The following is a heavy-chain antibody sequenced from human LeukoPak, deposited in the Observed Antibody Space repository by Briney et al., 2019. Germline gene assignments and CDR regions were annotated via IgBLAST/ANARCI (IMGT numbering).Heavy chain of an antibody. Sequence: SETLSLTCTVSGYSISSGYYWGWIRQPPGKGLEWIGSIYHSGSTYYNPSLKSRVTISVDTSKNQFSLKLSSVTAADTAVYYCARDTGYSSSWGGVYWGQGTLVTVSS. J-gene: IGHJ4*02. V-gene: IGHV4-38-2*02. CDR2: IYHSGST. D-gene: IGHD6-13*01. CDR1: GYSISSGYY. CDR3: ARDTGYSSSWGGVY.